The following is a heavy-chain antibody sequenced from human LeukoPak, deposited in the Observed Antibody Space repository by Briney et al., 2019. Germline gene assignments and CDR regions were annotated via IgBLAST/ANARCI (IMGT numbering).Heavy chain of an antibody. CDR2: IRSRDRTI. D-gene: IGHD7-27*01. CDR3: ARDHRWGFDY. J-gene: IGHJ4*02. CDR1: GFTFSIYG. V-gene: IGHV3-48*01. Sequence: GGTLRLSCAASGFTFSIYGMGWVRQAPGKGLEWVSYIRSRDRTIYYADSVKGRFTISTDNAENSLYLQMNSLRTEDTAVYYCARDHRWGFDYWGRGTLVTVSS.